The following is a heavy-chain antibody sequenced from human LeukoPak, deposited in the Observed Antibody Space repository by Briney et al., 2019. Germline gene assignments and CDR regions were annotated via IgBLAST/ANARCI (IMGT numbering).Heavy chain of an antibody. Sequence: GGSLRLSCAASRFTFSGYWMSWVRQAPGKGLEWVANIKQDGSEKFYVDSVKGRFTISRDNAKNSLYLQMTSLRAEDTAVYYCARADGSSSSYAPLGYWGQGSLVTVSS. CDR2: IKQDGSEK. J-gene: IGHJ4*02. D-gene: IGHD6-6*01. CDR1: RFTFSGYW. V-gene: IGHV3-7*01. CDR3: ARADGSSSSYAPLGY.